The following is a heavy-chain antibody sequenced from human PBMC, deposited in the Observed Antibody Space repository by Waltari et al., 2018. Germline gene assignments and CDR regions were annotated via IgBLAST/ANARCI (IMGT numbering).Heavy chain of an antibody. CDR1: GYTFTSYD. J-gene: IGHJ1*01. Sequence: QVQLVQSGAEVKKPGASVKVSCKASGYTFTSYDINWVRQATGQGLEWMGWINPNSGGTNYAQKFQGRVTMTRDTSIRTVSMELSRLRSDDTAVYYCARGRISGTTPLFQHWGQGTLVTVSS. V-gene: IGHV1-2*02. CDR3: ARGRISGTTPLFQH. D-gene: IGHD1-7*01. CDR2: INPNSGGT.